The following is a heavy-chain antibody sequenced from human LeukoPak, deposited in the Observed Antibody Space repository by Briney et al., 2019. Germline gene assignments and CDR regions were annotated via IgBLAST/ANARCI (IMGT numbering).Heavy chain of an antibody. CDR1: GGSISSGGYS. Sequence: SQTLSLTCAVSGGSISSGGYSWSWIRQPPGKGLEWIGYIFHSGSTYYNPSLESRVTISVDRSKNQFSLKLSSVTAADRAVYYCARGLPYYFDYWGQGTLVTVSS. V-gene: IGHV4-30-2*02. CDR2: IFHSGST. J-gene: IGHJ4*02. CDR3: ARGLPYYFDY.